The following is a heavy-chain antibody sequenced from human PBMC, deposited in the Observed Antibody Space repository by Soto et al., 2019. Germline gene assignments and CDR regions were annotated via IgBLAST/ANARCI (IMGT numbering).Heavy chain of an antibody. D-gene: IGHD3-16*02. CDR1: GGSISSGGYY. J-gene: IGHJ4*02. V-gene: IGHV4-31*03. CDR2: IYYSGST. Sequence: QVQLQESGPGLVKPSQTLSLTCTVSGGSISSGGYYWSWIRQHPGKGLEWIGYIYYSGSTYYNPSLKSRVTISVDTSKNQFSLKLSSVTAADTAVYYCARAHYDYVWGSYRYTSLYFDYWGQGTLVTVSS. CDR3: ARAHYDYVWGSYRYTSLYFDY.